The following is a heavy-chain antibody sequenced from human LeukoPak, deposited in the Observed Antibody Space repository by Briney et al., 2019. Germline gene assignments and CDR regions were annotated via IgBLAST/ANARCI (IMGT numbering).Heavy chain of an antibody. CDR3: TKDHRSCVGASCLLHED. V-gene: IGHV3-23*01. D-gene: IGHD2-21*01. Sequence: PGGSLRLSCAASGFSFNSFAMSWVRQAPGKGREWVASVSGPGATTWYAECVKGRLTISKAHSRNTVFMQLNSLRAEDTDKYSRTKDHRSCVGASCLLHEDWGQGNLVTVSS. J-gene: IGHJ4*02. CDR2: VSGPGATT. CDR1: GFSFNSFA.